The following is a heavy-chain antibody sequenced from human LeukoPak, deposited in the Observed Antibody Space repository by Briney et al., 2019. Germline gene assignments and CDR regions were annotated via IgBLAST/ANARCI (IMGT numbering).Heavy chain of an antibody. Sequence: SETLSLTCAVYGGSFSGYYWSWVRLPPGKGLEWIGEINHGESTNYNPSLKSRVTISVDTSKNQFSLKLSSATAADTAVYYCARGGYYDILTGYYNVAYFDYWGQGTLVTVSS. J-gene: IGHJ4*02. V-gene: IGHV4-34*01. D-gene: IGHD3-9*01. CDR3: ARGGYYDILTGYYNVAYFDY. CDR1: GGSFSGYY. CDR2: INHGEST.